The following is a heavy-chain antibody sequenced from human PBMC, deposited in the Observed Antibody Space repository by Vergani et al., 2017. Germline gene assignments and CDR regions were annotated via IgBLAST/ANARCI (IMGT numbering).Heavy chain of an antibody. V-gene: IGHV4-39*07. CDR3: ARVMRRQLGFD. D-gene: IGHD6-13*01. CDR2: IYYSGST. Sequence: QLQLQESGPGLVKPSETLSLTCTVSGGSISSSSYYWGWIRQPPGQGLEWIGSIYYSGSTYYNPSLKSRVTISVDTSKNQFSLKLSSVTAADTVVYYCARVMRRQLGFDWGEGTLVTVSS. CDR1: GGSISSSSYY. J-gene: IGHJ4*02.